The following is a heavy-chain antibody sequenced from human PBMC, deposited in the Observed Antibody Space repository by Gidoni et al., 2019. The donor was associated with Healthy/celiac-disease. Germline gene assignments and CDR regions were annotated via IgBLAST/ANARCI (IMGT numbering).Heavy chain of an antibody. D-gene: IGHD3-3*02. J-gene: IGHJ4*02. CDR2: IYYSGRT. CDR3: AAFLEWLPLDY. CDR1: GGSISSSSYY. V-gene: IGHV4-39*07. Sequence: QLQLQESGPGLVKPSETLSLTCTFSGGSISSSSYYWGWVRQPLGKGLEWIGSIYYSGRTYYNPSLKSRVTISVDTSKNQFSLKLSSLTAADTAVYYCAAFLEWLPLDYWGQGTLVTVSS.